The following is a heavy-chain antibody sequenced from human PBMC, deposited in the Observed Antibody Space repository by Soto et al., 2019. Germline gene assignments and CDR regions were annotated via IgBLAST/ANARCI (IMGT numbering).Heavy chain of an antibody. CDR1: GYTFTSYY. Sequence: ASVKVSCKASGYTFTSYYIHWVRQAPGQGLEWMGIFNPTGDTASYAQKLQGRVTMTRDTSTGTAYMELGSLRSEDTAVYYCARGGRIVDTGIGYYYYHAMDVWGQGTTVTV. J-gene: IGHJ6*02. CDR2: FNPTGDTA. V-gene: IGHV1-46*01. CDR3: ARGGRIVDTGIGYYYYHAMDV. D-gene: IGHD5-18*01.